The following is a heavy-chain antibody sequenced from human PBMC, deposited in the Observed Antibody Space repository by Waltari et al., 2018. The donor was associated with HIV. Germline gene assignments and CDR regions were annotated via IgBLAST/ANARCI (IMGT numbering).Heavy chain of an antibody. CDR3: AGRSPARRLNWFDP. Sequence: EVQLVESGGGLVQPGGSLRLSCAASGFTFSSYWMSWVRQAPGKGLGGVANIKQDGSEEDYVDSMKGRFTISRGNAKSSLYLQINRLRAEETAVYYCAGRSPARRLNWFDPWGQGSLVIVSS. V-gene: IGHV3-7*01. CDR1: GFTFSSYW. D-gene: IGHD6-6*01. J-gene: IGHJ5*02. CDR2: IKQDGSEE.